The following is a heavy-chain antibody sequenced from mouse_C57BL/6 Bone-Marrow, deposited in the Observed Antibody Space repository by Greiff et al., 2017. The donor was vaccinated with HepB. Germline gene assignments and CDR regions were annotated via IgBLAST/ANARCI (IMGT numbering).Heavy chain of an antibody. V-gene: IGHV1-80*01. Sequence: QVQLQQSGAELVKPGASVKISCKASGYAFSSYWMNWVKQRPGKGLEWIGQIYPGDGDTNYNGKFKGKATLTADKSSSTAYMQLSSLTSEDSAVYLCARWFYYGSTNYFDYWGQGTTLTVSS. CDR2: IYPGDGDT. J-gene: IGHJ2*01. CDR1: GYAFSSYW. D-gene: IGHD1-1*01. CDR3: ARWFYYGSTNYFDY.